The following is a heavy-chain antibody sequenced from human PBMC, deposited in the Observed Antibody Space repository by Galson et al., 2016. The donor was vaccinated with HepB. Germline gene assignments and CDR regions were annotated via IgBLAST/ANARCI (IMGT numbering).Heavy chain of an antibody. Sequence: QSGAEVKKPGESLRISCEGSGYMFTTYWISWVRQMPGKGLEWMGRIDPSDSYTNYSPSFQGHVTISTDKSISTAYLQWNSLKASDTATYYCARHGGAYYYHGMDVWGQGTLVIVSS. J-gene: IGHJ6*02. CDR1: GYMFTTYW. CDR2: IDPSDSYT. D-gene: IGHD2-21*01. V-gene: IGHV5-10-1*01. CDR3: ARHGGAYYYHGMDV.